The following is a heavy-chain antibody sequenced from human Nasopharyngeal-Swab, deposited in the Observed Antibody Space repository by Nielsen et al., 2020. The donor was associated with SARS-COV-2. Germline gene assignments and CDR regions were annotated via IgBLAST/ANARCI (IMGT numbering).Heavy chain of an antibody. CDR2: IRYDGSNK. D-gene: IGHD1-1*01. V-gene: IGHV3-30*02. CDR3: AKAPPETGTIVSTFDY. CDR1: GFTFSSYG. J-gene: IGHJ4*02. Sequence: GESLKISCAASGFTFSSYGMHWVRQAPGKGLEWVAFIRYDGSNKYYADSVKGRFTISRDNSKSTLYLQMNSLRAEDTAVYYCAKAPPETGTIVSTFDYWGQGTLVTVSS.